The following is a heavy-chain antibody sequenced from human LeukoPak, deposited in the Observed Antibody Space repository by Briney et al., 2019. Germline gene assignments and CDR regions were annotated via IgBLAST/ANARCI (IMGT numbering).Heavy chain of an antibody. CDR1: GFSLSNYW. CDR3: AKAHDSSGYYSGN. J-gene: IGHJ4*02. D-gene: IGHD3-22*01. CDR2: TRNKANSYTT. Sequence: GGSLRLSCAASGFSLSNYWMNWVRQAPGKGLEWVGRTRNKANSYTTEYAASVKGRFTISRDDSKNSLYLRMNSLRAEDTAVYYCAKAHDSSGYYSGNWGQGTLVTVSS. V-gene: IGHV3-72*01.